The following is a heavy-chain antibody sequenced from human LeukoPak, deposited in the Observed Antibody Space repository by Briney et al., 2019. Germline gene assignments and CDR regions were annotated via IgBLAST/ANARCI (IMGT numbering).Heavy chain of an antibody. D-gene: IGHD1-26*01. CDR2: ISGSGGST. J-gene: IGHJ4*02. V-gene: IGHV3-23*01. CDR1: GFTFSSYW. CDR3: AKTLVPGFSVGAMDF. Sequence: PGGSLRLSCAASGFTFSSYWMSWVRQAPGKGLEWVSAISGSGGSTYYADSVKGRFTISRDNSKNTLYLQMNSLRAADTAVYYCAKTLVPGFSVGAMDFWGQGTLVTVSS.